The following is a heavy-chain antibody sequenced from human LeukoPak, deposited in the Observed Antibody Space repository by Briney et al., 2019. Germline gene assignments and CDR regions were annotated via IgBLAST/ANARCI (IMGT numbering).Heavy chain of an antibody. V-gene: IGHV1-18*01. D-gene: IGHD1-26*01. Sequence: GASVKDSCKASGYTFTSSYINWVRQAPGQGLEWMGWVSAYNGKTSYVQNFQGRVTMTTDSSTNTAYMDLTSLTSDDTAVYYCARGGTYYPCIDYWGQGTLVTVSS. J-gene: IGHJ4*02. CDR2: VSAYNGKT. CDR3: ARGGTYYPCIDY. CDR1: GYTFTSSY.